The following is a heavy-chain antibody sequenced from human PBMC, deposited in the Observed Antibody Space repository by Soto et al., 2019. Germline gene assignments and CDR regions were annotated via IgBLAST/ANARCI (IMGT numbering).Heavy chain of an antibody. V-gene: IGHV1-69*12. CDR1: GGTFSSYA. Sequence: QVQLVQSGAEVKKPGSSVKVSCKASGGTFSSYAISWVRQVPGQGLEWMGGIIPIFGTANYAQKFQGRVTITADESTSTAYMELSSLRSEDTGVYYCARLLVPAATNNWFDPWGQGTLVTVSS. CDR2: IIPIFGTA. CDR3: ARLLVPAATNNWFDP. D-gene: IGHD2-2*01. J-gene: IGHJ5*02.